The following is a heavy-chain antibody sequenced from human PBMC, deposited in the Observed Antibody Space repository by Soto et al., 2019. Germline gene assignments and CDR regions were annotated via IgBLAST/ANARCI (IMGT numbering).Heavy chain of an antibody. CDR1: GYTFTSYD. CDR3: ARPARWLRFFDY. CDR2: MNPNSGNT. V-gene: IGHV1-8*01. Sequence: QVQLVQSGAEVKKPGASVKVSCKASGYTFTSYDINWVRQATGQGLAWMGWMNPNSGNTGYAQKFQGRVTMTRNTSISTAYMELSSLRSEDTAVYYCARPARWLRFFDYWGQGTLVTVSS. D-gene: IGHD5-12*01. J-gene: IGHJ4*02.